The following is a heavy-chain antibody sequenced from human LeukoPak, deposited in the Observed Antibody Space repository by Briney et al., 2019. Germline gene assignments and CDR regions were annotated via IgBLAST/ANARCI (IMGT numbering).Heavy chain of an antibody. CDR2: IRFDGNEK. CDR1: GILFSTSD. V-gene: IGHV3-30*02. Sequence: GGSLRLSCATSGILFSTSDTHWVRQAPGEGLEWVAFIRFDGNEKFYADSVKGRFIISRDNSKSTLYLQMNSLRPDDTAVYYCAKELEGRRAAFDYWGQGTLVTVSS. D-gene: IGHD2-15*01. CDR3: AKELEGRRAAFDY. J-gene: IGHJ4*02.